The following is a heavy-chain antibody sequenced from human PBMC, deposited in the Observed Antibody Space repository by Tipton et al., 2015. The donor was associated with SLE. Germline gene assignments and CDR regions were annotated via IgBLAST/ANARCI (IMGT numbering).Heavy chain of an antibody. Sequence: LRLSCTVSGGSISSYYWSWIRQPPGKGLEWIGYIYYSGSSNYNPSLKSRVTISVDTSKNQFFLELRSVTAADTAVYYCARGAPLGFDYWGQGTLVTVSS. CDR3: ARGAPLGFDY. CDR2: IYYSGSS. V-gene: IGHV4-59*01. J-gene: IGHJ4*02. CDR1: GGSISSYY.